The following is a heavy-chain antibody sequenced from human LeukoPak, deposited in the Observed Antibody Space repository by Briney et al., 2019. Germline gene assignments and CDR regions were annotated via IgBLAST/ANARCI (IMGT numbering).Heavy chain of an antibody. D-gene: IGHD5-12*01. CDR2: INPNSGGT. J-gene: IGHJ4*02. V-gene: IGHV1-2*02. CDR1: GYTFTGYY. CDR3: ARGIVATIVDFDY. Sequence: ASVNVSCKASGYTFTGYYMHWVRQAPGQGLEGMGWINPNSGGTNYAQEFQGRVTMTRDTSISTAYMELSRLRSDDTAVYYCARGIVATIVDFDYWGQGTLVTVSS.